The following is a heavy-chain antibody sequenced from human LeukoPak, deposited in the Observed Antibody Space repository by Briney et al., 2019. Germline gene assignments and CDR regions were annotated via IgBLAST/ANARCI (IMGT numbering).Heavy chain of an antibody. V-gene: IGHV1-69*05. Sequence: SVKVSCKASGGTFSSYAISWVRQAPGQGLEWMGGIIPIFGTANYAQKFQGRVTITTDESTSTAYMELSSLRSEDTAVYYCAGGGVGALDAFDIWGQGTMVTVSS. CDR2: IIPIFGTA. CDR3: AGGGVGALDAFDI. D-gene: IGHD1-26*01. J-gene: IGHJ3*02. CDR1: GGTFSSYA.